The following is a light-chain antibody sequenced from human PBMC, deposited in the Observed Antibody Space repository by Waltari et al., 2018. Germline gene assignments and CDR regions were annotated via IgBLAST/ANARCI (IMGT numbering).Light chain of an antibody. CDR2: GKD. Sequence: SSELTQDPAVSVALGQTVRFTCQGDSLRTSYASWYQVKPGQAPVLVIYGKDELPSGIPYLIVGYSSGATSSLTITGAQAEDEADYYCSSRNGRANQVVFAGGTKVTVL. V-gene: IGLV3-19*01. J-gene: IGLJ3*02. CDR1: SLRTSY. CDR3: SSRNGRANQVV.